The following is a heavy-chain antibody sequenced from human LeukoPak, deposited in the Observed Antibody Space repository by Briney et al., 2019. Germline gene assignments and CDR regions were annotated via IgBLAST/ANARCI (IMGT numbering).Heavy chain of an antibody. CDR2: ISGSSTYI. Sequence: GGSLRLSCAASGFTFSSYSMNWVRQAPGKGLEWVSSISGSSTYIDYADSVKGRFTISRDNAKNALYLQMDSPRAEDTAVYYCRTYRWGDSFEFWGQGSLVTVSS. D-gene: IGHD3-16*01. J-gene: IGHJ4*02. CDR1: GFTFSSYS. V-gene: IGHV3-21*01. CDR3: RTYRWGDSFEF.